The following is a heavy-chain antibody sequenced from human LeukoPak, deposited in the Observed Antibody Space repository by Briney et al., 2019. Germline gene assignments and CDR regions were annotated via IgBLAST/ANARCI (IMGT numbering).Heavy chain of an antibody. J-gene: IGHJ4*02. V-gene: IGHV3-23*01. CDR2: ISGSGGST. CDR3: ANFWLQLWLPGYFDY. Sequence: GGSLRLSCAASGFTFSSYAMSWVRQAPGKGLEWVSAISGSGGSTYYADSVKGRFTISRDNSKNTPYPQMNSLRAEETAVYYCANFWLQLWLPGYFDYWGQGTLVTVSS. D-gene: IGHD5-18*01. CDR1: GFTFSSYA.